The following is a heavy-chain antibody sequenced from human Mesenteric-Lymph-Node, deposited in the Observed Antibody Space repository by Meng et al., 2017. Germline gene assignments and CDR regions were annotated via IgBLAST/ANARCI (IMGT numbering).Heavy chain of an antibody. D-gene: IGHD6-6*01. Sequence: HRHESRPRPPNPSSTLPLPRTVSVGSVSSGSSYWSFIRQPPGKGLEWIGDIYYSGSTNYHPSLKSLLTTSVDTSKNKFSLKLSSVTAADTAVYYCARSEYSSSPFDYWGQGTLVTVSS. V-gene: IGHV4-61*01. CDR3: ARSEYSSSPFDY. CDR2: IYYSGST. CDR1: VGSVSSGSSY. J-gene: IGHJ4*02.